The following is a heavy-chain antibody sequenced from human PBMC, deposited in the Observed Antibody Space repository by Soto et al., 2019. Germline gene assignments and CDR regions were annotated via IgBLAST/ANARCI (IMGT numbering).Heavy chain of an antibody. CDR1: GFTFSRDG. V-gene: IGHV3-23*01. D-gene: IGHD4-17*01. J-gene: IGHJ4*02. Sequence: GGSLRLSCAASGFTFSRDGMSWVRQAPGKGLEWVSLITDNGGSTYYADSVKGRFTISRDNTKNTLFLQMNSLRAEDTAVYYCAPERATTTAFDYRGQGALVTVPS. CDR3: APERATTTAFDY. CDR2: ITDNGGST.